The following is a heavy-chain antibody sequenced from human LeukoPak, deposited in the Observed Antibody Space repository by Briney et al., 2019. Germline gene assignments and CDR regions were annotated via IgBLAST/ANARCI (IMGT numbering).Heavy chain of an antibody. CDR2: VNHSGYT. V-gene: IGHV4-34*01. J-gene: IGHJ4*02. D-gene: IGHD4-17*01. CDR3: ARQLYGSDY. CDR1: GVSFSTYY. Sequence: SETLSLTCDVSGVSFSTYYWSWIRQSLEKGLEWIGEVNHSGYTNYNPSLKSRVTISVDTSKNQFSLKLSSVTAADTAVYYCARQLYGSDYWGQGTLVTVSS.